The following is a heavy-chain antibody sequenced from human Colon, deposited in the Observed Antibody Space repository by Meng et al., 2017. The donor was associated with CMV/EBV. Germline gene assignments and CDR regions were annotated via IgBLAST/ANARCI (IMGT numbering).Heavy chain of an antibody. CDR3: ARDSYHYGSSTYNWFDP. V-gene: IGHV4-59*02. Sequence: SETLSLTCTVPGVSVSNYWWSWIRQSPGKGLEWIGYIHYSGTTNQNPSLRGRVIMSVDTSKNQFSLKLSSVTAADTAVYYCARDSYHYGSSTYNWFDPWGQGTLVTVSS. CDR2: IHYSGTT. CDR1: GVSVSNYW. D-gene: IGHD3-10*01. J-gene: IGHJ5*02.